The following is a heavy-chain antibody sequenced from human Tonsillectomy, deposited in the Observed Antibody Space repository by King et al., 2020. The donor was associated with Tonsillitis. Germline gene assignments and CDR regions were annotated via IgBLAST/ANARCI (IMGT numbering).Heavy chain of an antibody. Sequence: VKLQQWGAGLLKPSETLSLTCAVYGGSFSGYYWSWIRQPPGKGLEWIGEINHSGSTNYKPSLKSRVTISVDTAKDQFSLKLISVTAADTAVYYCARGYNFWSGYYQYYYMDVWGKGTTVTVSS. CDR2: INHSGST. CDR1: GGSFSGYY. J-gene: IGHJ6*03. V-gene: IGHV4-34*01. D-gene: IGHD3-3*01. CDR3: ARGYNFWSGYYQYYYMDV.